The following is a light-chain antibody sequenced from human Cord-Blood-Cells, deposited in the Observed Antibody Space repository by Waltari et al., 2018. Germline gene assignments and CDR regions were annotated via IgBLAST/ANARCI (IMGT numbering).Light chain of an antibody. CDR1: QRISSY. CDR2: AAS. V-gene: IGKV1-39*01. CDR3: QQSYSTPLT. J-gene: IGKJ4*01. Sequence: DIQMTQSPSSLSASVGDRVTITCRPSQRISSYLNWYQQKPGKAPKLLIYAASSLQSGVPSRFSGSGTGTDCNLTISSLQPEDFATYYCQQSYSTPLTFGGGTKVEIK.